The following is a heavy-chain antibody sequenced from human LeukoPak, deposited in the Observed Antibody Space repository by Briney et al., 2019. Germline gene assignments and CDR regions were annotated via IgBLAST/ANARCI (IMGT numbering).Heavy chain of an antibody. J-gene: IGHJ4*02. CDR1: GFTFDDYA. V-gene: IGHV3-21*01. CDR3: AINPPAGCSGGSCPLDY. D-gene: IGHD2-15*01. CDR2: ITSSSSYI. Sequence: GGSLRLSCAASGFTFDDYAMHWVRQAPGKGLEWVSSITSSSSYIYYADSVKGRFTISRDNAKNSLDLQMNSLRAEDTAVYYCAINPPAGCSGGSCPLDYWGQGTLVTVSS.